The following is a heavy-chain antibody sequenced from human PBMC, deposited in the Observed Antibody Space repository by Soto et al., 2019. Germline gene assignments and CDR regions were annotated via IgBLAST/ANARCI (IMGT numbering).Heavy chain of an antibody. CDR2: ISGSGGST. CDR1: GFTFSSYA. D-gene: IGHD3-3*01. V-gene: IGHV3-23*01. Sequence: PGGSLRLSCAASGFTFSSYAMSWVRQAPGKGLEWVSAISGSGGSTYYADSVKGRFTISRDNSKNTLYLQMKSLRAEDTAVYYCAKVLDRGFWSGYDGAYYYYGMDFWGEGTTVTVP. CDR3: AKVLDRGFWSGYDGAYYYYGMDF. J-gene: IGHJ6*02.